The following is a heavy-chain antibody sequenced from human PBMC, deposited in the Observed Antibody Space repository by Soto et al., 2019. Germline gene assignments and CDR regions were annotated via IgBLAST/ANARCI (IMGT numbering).Heavy chain of an antibody. CDR2: ISSSSSTI. CDR1: GFTFSSYS. Sequence: GGSLRLSCAASGFTFSSYSMNWVRQAPGKGLEWVSYISSSSSTIYYADSVKGRFTISRDNAKNSLYLQMNSLRAEDTAVYYCARASLTGDWDWTIWGQGTLVTVSS. J-gene: IGHJ4*02. CDR3: ARASLTGDWDWTI. D-gene: IGHD7-27*01. V-gene: IGHV3-48*04.